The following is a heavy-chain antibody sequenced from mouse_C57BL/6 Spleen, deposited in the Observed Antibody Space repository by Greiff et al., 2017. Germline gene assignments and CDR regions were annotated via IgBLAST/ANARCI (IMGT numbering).Heavy chain of an antibody. V-gene: IGHV1-50*01. CDR3: ARLTAQATWYFDY. Sequence: QVQLQQPGAELVKPGASVKLSCKASGYTFTSYWMQWVKQRPGQGLEWIGEIDPSDSYTNYNQKFKGKATLTVDTSSSTAYMQLSSLTSEDSAVYYCARLTAQATWYFDYWGQGTTLTVSS. D-gene: IGHD3-2*02. CDR2: IDPSDSYT. CDR1: GYTFTSYW. J-gene: IGHJ2*01.